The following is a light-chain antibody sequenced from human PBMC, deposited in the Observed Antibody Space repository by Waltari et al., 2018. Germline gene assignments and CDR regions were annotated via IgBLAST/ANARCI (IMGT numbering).Light chain of an antibody. Sequence: QSVLTQPASVSGSPGQSITISCTGTRGDVGGYDYVSWYQQQPDKAHKLMIYDVKNRPSGVSNRFSGSKSGDTASLTISGLQAEDEADYYCSSYAVTATLLFGGGTTLTVL. V-gene: IGLV2-14*03. CDR2: DVK. CDR1: RGDVGGYDY. CDR3: SSYAVTATLL. J-gene: IGLJ2*01.